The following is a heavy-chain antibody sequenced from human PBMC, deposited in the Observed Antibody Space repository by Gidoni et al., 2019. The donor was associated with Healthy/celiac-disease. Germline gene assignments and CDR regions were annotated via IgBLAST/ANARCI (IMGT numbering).Heavy chain of an antibody. V-gene: IGHV3-9*01. CDR2: ISWNSGSI. CDR3: AKDMGSSGYGGLAFDI. D-gene: IGHD3-22*01. J-gene: IGHJ3*02. CDR1: GFTFDDYA. Sequence: EVQLVESGGGLVQPGRSLRLSCAASGFTFDDYAMHWVRQAPGKGLEWVSGISWNSGSIGYADSVKGRFTISRDNAKNSLYLQMNSLRAEDTALYYCAKDMGSSGYGGLAFDIWGQGTMVTVSS.